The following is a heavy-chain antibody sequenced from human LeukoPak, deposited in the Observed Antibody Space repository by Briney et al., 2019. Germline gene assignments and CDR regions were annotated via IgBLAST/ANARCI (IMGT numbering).Heavy chain of an antibody. CDR2: TSFDGSYK. CDR3: AKEFSGYLASFEY. D-gene: IGHD3-22*01. Sequence: GGSLRPSCAASGFTFSSYGMHWVRQAPGKGLEWVAMTSFDGSYKNYADSVKGRFTISRDNSKNRLYLQMNSLRAEDTAVYYCAKEFSGYLASFEYWGQGTLVTVSS. J-gene: IGHJ4*02. V-gene: IGHV3-30*18. CDR1: GFTFSSYG.